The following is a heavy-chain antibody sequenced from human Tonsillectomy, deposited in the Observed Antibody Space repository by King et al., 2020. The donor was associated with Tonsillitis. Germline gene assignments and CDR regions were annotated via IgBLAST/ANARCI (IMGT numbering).Heavy chain of an antibody. J-gene: IGHJ4*02. Sequence: VQLVESGGGVVQPGRSLRLSCAASGFTFSSYGMHWVRQAPGKGLEWVAVISYDGSNKYYADSVKGRFTISRDNSKNTLYLQMNSLRAEDTAVYYCAKEGVGSGWFMPYFDYWGQGTLVTVSS. CDR2: ISYDGSNK. CDR3: AKEGVGSGWFMPYFDY. V-gene: IGHV3-30*18. CDR1: GFTFSSYG. D-gene: IGHD6-19*01.